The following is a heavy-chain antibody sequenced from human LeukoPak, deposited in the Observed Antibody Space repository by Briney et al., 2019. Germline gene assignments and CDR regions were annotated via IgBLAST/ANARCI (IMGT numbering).Heavy chain of an antibody. CDR1: GGSISSGDYY. CDR2: IYYSGST. D-gene: IGHD2-8*01. V-gene: IGHV4-61*08. J-gene: IGHJ6*02. Sequence: SETLSLTCTVSGGSISSGDYYWSWIRQPPGKGLEWIGYIYYSGSTNYNPSLKSRVTISVDTSKNQFSLKLSSVTAADTAVYYCARKANDYYGMDVWGQGTTVTVSS. CDR3: ARKANDYYGMDV.